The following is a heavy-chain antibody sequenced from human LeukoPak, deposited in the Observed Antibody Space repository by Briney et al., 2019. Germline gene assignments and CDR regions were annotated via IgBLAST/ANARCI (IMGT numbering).Heavy chain of an antibody. J-gene: IGHJ4*02. CDR3: ARQGELAIDY. CDR2: IDKGGST. V-gene: IGHV4-39*01. D-gene: IGHD1-26*01. CDR1: GGSISSSSYY. Sequence: PSETLSLTCTVSGGSISSSSYYWGWIRQPPGKGLEWIGSIDKGGSTSYNPSLRSRVTISVDTSKNQFSLNLISVTAADTAVYYCARQGELAIDYWGQGTLVTVSS.